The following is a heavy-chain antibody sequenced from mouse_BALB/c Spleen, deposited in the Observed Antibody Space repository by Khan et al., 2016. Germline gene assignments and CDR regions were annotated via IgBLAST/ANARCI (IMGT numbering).Heavy chain of an antibody. CDR3: ASPCGSSDVGFAY. V-gene: IGHV1S34*01. Sequence: LVKTGASVKISCKASGYSFTGYYMHWVKQSHGKSLEWIGSITSYNGATSYNQKFKGKATFTVDTSSSTAYMQFNSLTSEDSAVYYCASPCGSSDVGFAYWGQGTLVTVSA. J-gene: IGHJ3*01. D-gene: IGHD1-1*01. CDR2: ITSYNGAT. CDR1: GYSFTGYY.